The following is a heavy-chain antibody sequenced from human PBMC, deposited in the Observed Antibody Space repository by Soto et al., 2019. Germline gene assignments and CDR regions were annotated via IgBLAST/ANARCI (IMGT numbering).Heavy chain of an antibody. J-gene: IGHJ1*01. Sequence: DVHLLESGGGLVQPGGSLRLSCAASGFTFSSFAVSWVRQAPGKGLEWLASISGTGGSTSYADPVKGRFTISRDESKNTLYLQMNSLRPEDTAVYYCASTVDTTMVTWALGNWGQGTLVTVSS. CDR1: GFTFSSFA. V-gene: IGHV3-23*01. CDR3: ASTVDTTMVTWALGN. CDR2: ISGTGGST. D-gene: IGHD5-18*01.